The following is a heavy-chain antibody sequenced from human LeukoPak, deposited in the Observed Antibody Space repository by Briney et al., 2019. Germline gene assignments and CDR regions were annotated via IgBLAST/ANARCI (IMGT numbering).Heavy chain of an antibody. V-gene: IGHV4-4*09. Sequence: PSETLSLTCTVSGGSISSYYWSWIRQPPGKGLEWIGYIYTSGSTNYNPSLKSRVTISVDMSKNQFSLKLSSVTAADTAVYYCARHFDYYDSTSAFDIWGQGTMVTVSS. CDR1: GGSISSYY. CDR2: IYTSGST. D-gene: IGHD3-22*01. CDR3: ARHFDYYDSTSAFDI. J-gene: IGHJ3*02.